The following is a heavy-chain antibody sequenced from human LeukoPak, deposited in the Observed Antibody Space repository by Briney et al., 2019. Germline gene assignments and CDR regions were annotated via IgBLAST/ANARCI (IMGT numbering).Heavy chain of an antibody. CDR3: ARRVVITSAAFDI. D-gene: IGHD3-22*01. CDR2: INPNSGGT. J-gene: IGHJ3*02. CDR1: GYTFTGYY. V-gene: IGHV1-2*02. Sequence: ASVKVSCKASGYTFTGYYMHWVRQAPGQGLEWMGWINPNSGGTNYAQKFQGRVTMTRDTSISTAYMELRSLRSDDTAVYYCARRVVITSAAFDIWGQGTMVTVSS.